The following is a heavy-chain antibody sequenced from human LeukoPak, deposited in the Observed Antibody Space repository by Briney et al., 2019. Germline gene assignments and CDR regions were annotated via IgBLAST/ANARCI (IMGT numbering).Heavy chain of an antibody. D-gene: IGHD3-3*01. J-gene: IGHJ5*02. CDR3: ARDRAGDVDFWSGYYANYFDP. V-gene: IGHV3-48*01. CDR2: ISSSSRTI. Sequence: GGSLRLSCAASGFTFSSYNMNWVRQAPGKGLEWVSYISSSSRTIYYADSVKGRFTNSRDNAKSSLYMQMNSLRAEDTPMYYCARDRAGDVDFWSGYYANYFDPWGQGTLVTVSS. CDR1: GFTFSSYN.